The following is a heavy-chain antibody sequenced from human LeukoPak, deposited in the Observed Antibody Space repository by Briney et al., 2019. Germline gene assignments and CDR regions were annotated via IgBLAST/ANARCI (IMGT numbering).Heavy chain of an antibody. J-gene: IGHJ4*02. CDR3: AKARTPGYSGYDYCDY. Sequence: GGTLRLSCAASGFTFSSYGMSWVRQAPGKGLEWVSAISGSGGSTYYADSVKGRFTISRDNSKNTLYLQMNSLRAEDTAVYYCAKARTPGYSGYDYCDYWGQGTLVTVSS. V-gene: IGHV3-23*01. CDR2: ISGSGGST. D-gene: IGHD5-12*01. CDR1: GFTFSSYG.